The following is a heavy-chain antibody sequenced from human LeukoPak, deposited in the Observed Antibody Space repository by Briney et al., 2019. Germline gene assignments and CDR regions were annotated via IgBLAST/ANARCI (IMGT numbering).Heavy chain of an antibody. V-gene: IGHV3-21*01. CDR2: ISGSGTNT. Sequence: DPGGSLRLSCAASGFTFSSYAMNWVRQAPGKGLEWVSGISGSGTNTYYADSVKGRFTISRDNAKNSLYLQMNSLRAEDTAVYYCARVDFSYGDDAFDIWGQGTMVTVSS. D-gene: IGHD5-18*01. CDR1: GFTFSSYA. CDR3: ARVDFSYGDDAFDI. J-gene: IGHJ3*02.